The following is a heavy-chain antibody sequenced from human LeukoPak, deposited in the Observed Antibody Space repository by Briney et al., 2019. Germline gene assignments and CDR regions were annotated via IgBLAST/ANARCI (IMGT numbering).Heavy chain of an antibody. J-gene: IGHJ3*02. CDR2: ISGSGSRT. Sequence: GGSLRLSCAASGFTFRSYAMSWVRQARGKGLVGVSAISGSGSRTYYADSVKRRFTITRDNSKNTPYLQMNSLRADDTAEYSCAKNQRDFWSGYFGGAFDIWGQGTMVTVSS. V-gene: IGHV3-23*01. D-gene: IGHD3-3*01. CDR1: GFTFRSYA. CDR3: AKNQRDFWSGYFGGAFDI.